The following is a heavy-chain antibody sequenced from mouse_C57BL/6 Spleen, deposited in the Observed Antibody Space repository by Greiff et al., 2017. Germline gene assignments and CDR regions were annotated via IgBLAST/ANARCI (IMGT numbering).Heavy chain of an antibody. CDR2: IYPGDGDT. V-gene: IGHV1-80*01. D-gene: IGHD2-5*01. J-gene: IGHJ2*01. CDR1: GYAFSSYW. Sequence: QVQLQQSGAELVKPGASVKISCKASGYAFSSYWMNLVKHRPGKGLAWIGQIYPGDGDTNYNGKFKGKATLTAYKSSSTAYMQLSSLTSEDSSVYFCARSYYSNLDYWGQGTTLTVSS. CDR3: ARSYYSNLDY.